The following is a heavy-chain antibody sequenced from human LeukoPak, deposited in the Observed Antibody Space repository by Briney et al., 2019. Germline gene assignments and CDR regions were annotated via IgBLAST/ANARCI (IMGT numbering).Heavy chain of an antibody. V-gene: IGHV4-39*07. CDR3: ARGAPPQN. J-gene: IGHJ4*02. CDR1: GDSMTTSHF. Sequence: SETLSLTCNVSGDSMTTSHFWDWIRQPPGKGLEWIGSVYYTGASYYNPSLKSRVTISIDTSKNHFSLNLTSVTAADTAVYYCARGAPPQNWGQGALVTVSS. CDR2: VYYTGAS.